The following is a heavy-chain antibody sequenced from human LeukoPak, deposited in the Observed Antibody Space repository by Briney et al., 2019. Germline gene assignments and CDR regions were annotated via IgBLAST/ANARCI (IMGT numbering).Heavy chain of an antibody. Sequence: GGSLRLSCAASGFTFSSYAMHWVRQAPGKGLEWVAVISYDGSNKYYADSVKGRFTISRGNSKNTLYLQMNSLRAEDTAVYYCASITFDYWGQGTLVTVSS. CDR3: ASITFDY. CDR1: GFTFSSYA. D-gene: IGHD3-10*01. V-gene: IGHV3-30*04. CDR2: ISYDGSNK. J-gene: IGHJ4*02.